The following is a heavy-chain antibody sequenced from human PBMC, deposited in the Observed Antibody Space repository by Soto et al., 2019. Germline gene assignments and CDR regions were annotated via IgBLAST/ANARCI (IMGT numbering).Heavy chain of an antibody. J-gene: IGHJ6*02. Sequence: QVQLVESGGGVVQPGRSLRLSCAASGFTFSSYAMHWVRQAPGKGLEWVAVITYDGSNKYYADSVKGRFTISRDNSKNTLYLQMNSLRAEDTAVYYCAREPTHGYYYYYGMDVWGQGTTVTVSS. CDR3: AREPTHGYYYYYGMDV. CDR1: GFTFSSYA. CDR2: ITYDGSNK. V-gene: IGHV3-30-3*01.